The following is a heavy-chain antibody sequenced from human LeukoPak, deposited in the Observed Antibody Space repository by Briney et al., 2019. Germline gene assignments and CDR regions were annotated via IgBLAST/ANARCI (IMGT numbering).Heavy chain of an antibody. CDR1: GFMFSIYG. CDR2: IGGSGGNT. V-gene: IGHV3-23*01. J-gene: IGHJ4*02. Sequence: GGSLRLSCAASGFMFSIYGMSWVRQAPGKGLEWVSAIGGSGGNTYYADSVKGRFTISRDNSKNTLNLQMNSLRAEDTAVYYCAKLSSSSHSDYWGQGTLVTVSS. CDR3: AKLSSSSHSDY. D-gene: IGHD6-13*01.